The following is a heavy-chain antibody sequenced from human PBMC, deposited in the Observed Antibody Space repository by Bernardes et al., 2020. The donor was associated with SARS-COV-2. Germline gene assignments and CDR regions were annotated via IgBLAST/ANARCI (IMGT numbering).Heavy chain of an antibody. V-gene: IGHV4-31*03. CDR3: ATSSRRRIPIFGVVRWFDP. J-gene: IGHJ5*02. CDR2: IYYSGST. CDR1: GGSISSDGYY. Sequence: SETLSLTCTVSGGSISSDGYYWSWIRQHHGKGLEWIGYIYYSGSTYYNPSLKSRVTISVDTSKNQFSLKLSSVTAADTAVYYCATSSRRRIPIFGVVRWFDPWGQGTLVTVSS. D-gene: IGHD3-3*01.